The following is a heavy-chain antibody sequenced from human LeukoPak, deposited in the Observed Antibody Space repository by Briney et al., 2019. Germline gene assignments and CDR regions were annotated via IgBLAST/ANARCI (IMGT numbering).Heavy chain of an antibody. J-gene: IGHJ5*02. CDR1: GFIFNNYW. CDR3: ARDSDEGP. CDR2: IKQDGSEK. V-gene: IGHV3-7*03. Sequence: GGSLRLSCAASGFIFNNYWISWVRQAPGEGLEWVANIKQDGSEKYYVDSVKGRFTISRDNAKNSLYLQMNSLRAEDTAVYYCARDSDEGPWGQGTLVTVSS.